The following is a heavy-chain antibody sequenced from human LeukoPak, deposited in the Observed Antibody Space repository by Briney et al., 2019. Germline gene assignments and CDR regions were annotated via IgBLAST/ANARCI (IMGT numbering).Heavy chain of an antibody. CDR2: IWYDGSNK. D-gene: IGHD2-15*01. CDR1: GYTFSSYG. CDR3: ARACSGGSCYLDY. Sequence: SLRLSCAASGYTFSSYGMHWVRQAPGKGLERVAVIWYDGSNKYYADSVKGRFTISRDNSKNTLYLQMNSLRAEDTAVYYCARACSGGSCYLDYRGQGTLVTVSS. J-gene: IGHJ4*02. V-gene: IGHV3-33*08.